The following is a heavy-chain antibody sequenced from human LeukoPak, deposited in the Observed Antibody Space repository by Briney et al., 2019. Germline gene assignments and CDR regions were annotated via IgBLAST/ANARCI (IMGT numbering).Heavy chain of an antibody. D-gene: IGHD6-13*01. CDR2: INHSGST. J-gene: IGHJ4*02. CDR3: ARDTGYSSSWSEFDY. V-gene: IGHV4-34*01. CDR1: GGSFSGYY. Sequence: PSETLSLTCAVYGGSFSGYYWSWIRQPPGKGLEWIGEINHSGSTNYNPSLKSRVTMSVDTSKNQFSLKLSSVTAADTAVYYCARDTGYSSSWSEFDYWGQGTLVTVSS.